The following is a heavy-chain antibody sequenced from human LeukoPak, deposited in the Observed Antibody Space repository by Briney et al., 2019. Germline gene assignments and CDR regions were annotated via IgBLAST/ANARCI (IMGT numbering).Heavy chain of an antibody. CDR3: AKGRQQWWAFDALDI. Sequence: GRSLRLSCAASRFTFSTYGMHWVRQAPGKGLEWMALISYDGNKKYYADSVKGRFTTSRDNSESTLYLQMNSLRPEDTAVYYCAKGRQQWWAFDALDIWGQGTVVTVSS. V-gene: IGHV3-30*18. J-gene: IGHJ3*02. CDR1: RFTFSTYG. D-gene: IGHD5-18*01. CDR2: ISYDGNKK.